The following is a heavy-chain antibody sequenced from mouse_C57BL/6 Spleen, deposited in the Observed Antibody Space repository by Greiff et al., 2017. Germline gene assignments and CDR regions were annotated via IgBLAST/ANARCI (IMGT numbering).Heavy chain of an antibody. Sequence: QVQLQQSGAELVKPGASVKMSCKASGYTFTTYPLEWMKQNHGKSLEWIGNFHPYNDDTKYNEKFKGKGTLTVEKSSSTVYLELSRLTSDHSAVYYCARREDDYGPLDYWSQGTTLTGSS. CDR3: ARREDDYGPLDY. CDR2: FHPYNDDT. CDR1: GYTFTTYP. J-gene: IGHJ2*01. D-gene: IGHD2-4*01. V-gene: IGHV1-47*01.